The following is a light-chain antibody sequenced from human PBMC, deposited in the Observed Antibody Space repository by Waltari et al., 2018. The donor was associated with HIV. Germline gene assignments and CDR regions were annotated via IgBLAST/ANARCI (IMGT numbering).Light chain of an antibody. CDR1: SSDVGDYNY. CDR3: SSYTTFSLLP. CDR2: DVT. V-gene: IGLV2-14*03. Sequence: QSALTQPASVSGSPGQSITISCTGTSSDVGDYNYVSWYQQHPGKAPTLMIYDVTNRPSGVSNRFSGSKSGNTASLTISGLQPEDESDYYCSSYTTFSLLPFGTGTKVTVL. J-gene: IGLJ1*01.